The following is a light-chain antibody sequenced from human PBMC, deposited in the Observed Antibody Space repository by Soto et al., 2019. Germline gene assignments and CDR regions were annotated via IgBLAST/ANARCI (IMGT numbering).Light chain of an antibody. Sequence: QSVLTQPPSVSGAPGQRVTLSCTGNSSNLGAGYDVHWYQQPPGAAPKLVIFGNRNRPSGVPERFSGSKSGTSASLAITGLRSEDEADYYCSAWDDSLSGLVFGRGTKLTVL. CDR1: SSNLGAGYD. V-gene: IGLV1-40*01. J-gene: IGLJ2*01. CDR2: GNR. CDR3: SAWDDSLSGLV.